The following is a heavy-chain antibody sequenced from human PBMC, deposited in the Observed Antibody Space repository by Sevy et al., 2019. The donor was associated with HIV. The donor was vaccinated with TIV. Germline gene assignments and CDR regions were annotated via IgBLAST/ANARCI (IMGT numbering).Heavy chain of an antibody. Sequence: SETLSLTCTVSGGSISSYYWSWIRQPAGKGLEWIGRIYTSGSTNYNPSLKSRVTMSVDTSKNQFSLKLSSVTAADTAVYYCARDSFVGVVAATPYNWFDPWGQGTLVTVSS. CDR3: ARDSFVGVVAATPYNWFDP. J-gene: IGHJ5*02. CDR1: GGSISSYY. D-gene: IGHD2-15*01. V-gene: IGHV4-4*07. CDR2: IYTSGST.